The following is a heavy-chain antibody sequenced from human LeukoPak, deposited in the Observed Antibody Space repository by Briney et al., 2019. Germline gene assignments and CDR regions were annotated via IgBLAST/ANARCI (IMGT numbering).Heavy chain of an antibody. Sequence: PGRSLRLSCAASGFTFRSYDMHWVRQAPGKGLEWVAVISYDGSNKYYADSVKSRFTISRDNSKNTLYLKMNSMRDEDTAVDYFVKYHGAATFDYWGQGTLVTVSS. CDR2: ISYDGSNK. V-gene: IGHV3-30*18. J-gene: IGHJ4*02. CDR1: GFTFRSYD. CDR3: VKYHGAATFDY. D-gene: IGHD6-25*01.